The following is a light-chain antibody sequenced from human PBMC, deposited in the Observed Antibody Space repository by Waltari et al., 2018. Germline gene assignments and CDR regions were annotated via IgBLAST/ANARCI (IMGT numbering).Light chain of an antibody. CDR2: DVS. V-gene: IGLV2-14*01. CDR1: SSDIGAYTN. CDR3: ASYTSGSTHVA. Sequence: QSALTQPASVSGSPGQSITISCTGTSSDIGAYTNFSWYQQFPGKAPKLIIYDVSKRPSGVSNRFSGSKSGDSASLTISGLQVDDEAHYHCASYTSGSTHVAFGGGTQVTVL. J-gene: IGLJ2*01.